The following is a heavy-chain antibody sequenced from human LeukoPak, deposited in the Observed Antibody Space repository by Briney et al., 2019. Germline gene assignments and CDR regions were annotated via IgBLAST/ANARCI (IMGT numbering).Heavy chain of an antibody. V-gene: IGHV1-69*04. Sequence: ASVKVSCKASGGTFSSNAISWVRQAPGQGLEWMGRIIPIFAIANYAQKFQGRVTITADKSTSTAYMELSSLRSEDTAVYYCARDMADGGYNYGMDVWGQGTTVTVSS. CDR1: GGTFSSNA. CDR3: ARDMADGGYNYGMDV. J-gene: IGHJ6*02. CDR2: IIPIFAIA. D-gene: IGHD3-10*01.